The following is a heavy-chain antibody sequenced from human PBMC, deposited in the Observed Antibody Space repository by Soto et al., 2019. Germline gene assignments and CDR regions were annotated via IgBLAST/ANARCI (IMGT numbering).Heavy chain of an antibody. D-gene: IGHD2-15*01. CDR3: ARELPPDL. CDR1: GSTVSSKY. J-gene: IGHJ5*02. CDR2: IWSAGLT. V-gene: IGHV3-53*01. Sequence: GGSLRLSCAASGSTVSSKYMNWVRQAPGKGLEWVSIIWSAGLTYYADSVRGRFTISRDISKNILFLQMNNLRAEDSAIYYCARELPPDLWGQGTLVTVSS.